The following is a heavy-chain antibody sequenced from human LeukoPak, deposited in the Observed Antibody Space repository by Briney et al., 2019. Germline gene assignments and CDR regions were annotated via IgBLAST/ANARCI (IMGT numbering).Heavy chain of an antibody. D-gene: IGHD3-10*01. CDR1: GGSISSGDYY. J-gene: IGHJ4*02. V-gene: IGHV4-30-4*01. CDR3: ARDGSMTYYNPPFDY. CDR2: IYYSGST. Sequence: PSETLSLTCTVSGGSISSGDYYWSWIRQPPGKGLEWIGYIYYSGSTYYNPSLKSRVTMSVDTSKNQFSLKLSSVTAADTAVYFCARDGSMTYYNPPFDYWGQGTLVTVSS.